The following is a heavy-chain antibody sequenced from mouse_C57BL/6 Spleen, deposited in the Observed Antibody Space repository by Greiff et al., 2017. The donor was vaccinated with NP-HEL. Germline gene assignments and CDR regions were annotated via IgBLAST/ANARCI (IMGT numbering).Heavy chain of an antibody. CDR1: GYAFSSYW. Sequence: QVHVKQSGAELVKPGASVKISCKASGYAFSSYWMNWVKQRPGKGLEWIGQIYPGDGDTNYNGKFKGKATLTADKSSSTAYMQLSSLTSEDSAVYFCAPIVITNAMDYWGQGTSVTVSS. CDR3: APIVITNAMDY. CDR2: IYPGDGDT. D-gene: IGHD1-2*01. V-gene: IGHV1-80*01. J-gene: IGHJ4*01.